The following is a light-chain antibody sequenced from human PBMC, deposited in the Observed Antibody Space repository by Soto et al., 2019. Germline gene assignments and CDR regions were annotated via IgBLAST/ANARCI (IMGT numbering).Light chain of an antibody. V-gene: IGKV3-15*01. CDR3: QQYGNWPPWT. CDR2: RAS. J-gene: IGKJ1*01. CDR1: QSLSDN. Sequence: IVMTQSPDTLAVSPGETVTLSCRASQSLSDNLAWYQQKIGQPPRLLIFRASTRASDIPARFSGGGSGTEFTLTISRLQSEDFAVYYCQQYGNWPPWTFGPGTRVEIK.